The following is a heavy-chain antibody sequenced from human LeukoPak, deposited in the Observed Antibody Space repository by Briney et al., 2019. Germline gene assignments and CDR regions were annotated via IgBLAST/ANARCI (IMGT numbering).Heavy chain of an antibody. CDR3: ASISTAKNY. J-gene: IGHJ4*02. Sequence: PWETLSLTCTVSGGSISSYYWSWIRQPPGKGLEWIGYIFYSGSTYYNPSLKSRVTMSVDTSKNQFSLKLSSVTAADTAVYYCASISTAKNYWGQGTLVTVSS. CDR1: GGSISSYY. V-gene: IGHV4-59*08. D-gene: IGHD5-18*01. CDR2: IFYSGST.